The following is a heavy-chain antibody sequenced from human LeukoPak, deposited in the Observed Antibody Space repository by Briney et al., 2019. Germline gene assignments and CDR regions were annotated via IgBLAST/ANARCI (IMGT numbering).Heavy chain of an antibody. J-gene: IGHJ3*02. Sequence: GESLKIPCKGSGYSFTSYWIGWVRQMPGKGLEWMGIIYPGDSDTRYSPSLQGQVTISADKSISTAYLQWSSLKASDTAMYYCARGGDFWSGYEIDAFDIWGQGTMVTVSS. V-gene: IGHV5-51*01. D-gene: IGHD3-3*01. CDR1: GYSFTSYW. CDR2: IYPGDSDT. CDR3: ARGGDFWSGYEIDAFDI.